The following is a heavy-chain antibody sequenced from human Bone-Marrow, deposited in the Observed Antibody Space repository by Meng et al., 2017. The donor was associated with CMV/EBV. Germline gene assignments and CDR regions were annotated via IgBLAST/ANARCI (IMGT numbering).Heavy chain of an antibody. V-gene: IGHV3-49*04. CDR2: IRSKAYGGTT. Sequence: GGSLRLSCTASGFTFGDYAMSWVRQAPGKGLEWVGFIRSKAYGGTTEYDASVKGRFTISRDDSKSIAYLQMNSLKTEDTAVYYCTREEHYYDSSNFDYWEPGKRVTGAS. J-gene: IGHJ4*02. CDR1: GFTFGDYA. CDR3: TREEHYYDSSNFDY. D-gene: IGHD3-22*01.